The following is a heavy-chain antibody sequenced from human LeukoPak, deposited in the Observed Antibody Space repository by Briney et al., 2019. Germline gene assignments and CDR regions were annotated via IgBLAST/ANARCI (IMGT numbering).Heavy chain of an antibody. J-gene: IGHJ4*02. Sequence: SQTLSLTCAISGHSVSNNSVAWNWIRQSPSRGLEWLGRTYYRSKWYNDYAVSVKSRITINPDTSKNQFSLQLNSVTPEDTAIYYCASAYSLKYWGQGTPVTVSS. V-gene: IGHV6-1*01. D-gene: IGHD4-11*01. CDR3: ASAYSLKY. CDR1: GHSVSNNSVA. CDR2: TYYRSKWYN.